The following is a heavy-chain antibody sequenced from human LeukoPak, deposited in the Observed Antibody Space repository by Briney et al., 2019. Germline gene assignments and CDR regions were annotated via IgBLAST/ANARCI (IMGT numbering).Heavy chain of an antibody. CDR3: ARGFDNLTGYYNSVNY. V-gene: IGHV1-2*02. D-gene: IGHD3-9*01. Sequence: ASVKVSCNASAYSFTGYYMHWVRQAPGQGLEWMGWINPNSGGTYYAQKFQGRVSMTWDTSIKTTYMDLSRLTSDDTAVYYCARGFDNLTGYYNSVNYWGQGTLVTVSS. CDR2: INPNSGGT. J-gene: IGHJ4*02. CDR1: AYSFTGYY.